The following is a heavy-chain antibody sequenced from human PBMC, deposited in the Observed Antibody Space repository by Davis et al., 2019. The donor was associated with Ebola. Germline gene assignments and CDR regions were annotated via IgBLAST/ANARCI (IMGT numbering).Heavy chain of an antibody. CDR3: AREVGETKLDQ. V-gene: IGHV1-69*13. J-gene: IGHJ4*02. D-gene: IGHD1-26*01. CDR2: VIPVFGTT. CDR1: GGTFSSYT. Sequence: SVKVSCKASGGTFSSYTITWVRQAPGQGLEWMGWVIPVFGTTNYAQKFQGRVTLTADESTSTAYMELTNLRTDDNAVYYCAREVGETKLDQWGQGTLVTVSS.